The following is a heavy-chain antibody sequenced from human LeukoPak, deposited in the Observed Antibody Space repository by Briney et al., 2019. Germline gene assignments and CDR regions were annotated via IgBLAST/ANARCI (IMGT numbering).Heavy chain of an antibody. Sequence: GGSLRHSRAASGFSFSSHWMHWVRQAPGKGLVWVSRINNDGSDTTYADPVKGRFTTSRDNSKNTLYLQMNSLRAEDTALYYCARACSSGSCYLAAFDIWGQGTMVTVSS. CDR1: GFSFSSHW. CDR2: INNDGSDT. D-gene: IGHD2-15*01. CDR3: ARACSSGSCYLAAFDI. J-gene: IGHJ3*02. V-gene: IGHV3-74*01.